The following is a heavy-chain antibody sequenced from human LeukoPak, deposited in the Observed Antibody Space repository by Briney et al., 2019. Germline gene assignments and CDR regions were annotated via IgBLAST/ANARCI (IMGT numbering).Heavy chain of an antibody. J-gene: IGHJ3*02. V-gene: IGHV1-69*06. CDR1: GGTFSNYA. CDR3: ARDVRVLTGYREPSDGFDI. Sequence: SVKVSCKASGGTFSNYAISWVRQAPGQGLEWMGGIIPVFGTARYAQKFQGRVTITADKYTTTAYMELSSLRAEDTAVYYCARDVRVLTGYREPSDGFDIWGQGTMVTVSS. D-gene: IGHD3-9*01. CDR2: IIPVFGTA.